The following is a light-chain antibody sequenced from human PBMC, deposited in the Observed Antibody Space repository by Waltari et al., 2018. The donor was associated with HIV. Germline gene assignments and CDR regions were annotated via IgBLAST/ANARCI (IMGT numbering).Light chain of an antibody. CDR3: QVWDNNNAG. J-gene: IGLJ2*01. V-gene: IGLV3-1*01. Sequence: SYELTQPPSMSVSPGQTAIIACSGDKLGDKYVCWYQQRPGQSPVMVMYQDTERPSGVPERFSGSISGDTASLTISGTQPLDEADYYCQVWDNNNAGFGGGTKLTVL. CDR1: KLGDKY. CDR2: QDT.